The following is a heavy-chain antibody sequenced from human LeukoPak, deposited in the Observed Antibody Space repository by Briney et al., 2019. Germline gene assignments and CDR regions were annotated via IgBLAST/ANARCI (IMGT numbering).Heavy chain of an antibody. Sequence: SETLSLTCAVYGGSSSSYYWSWIRQPPGKGLEWIGEINHSGSTSYKPSLKSRVTISVDTSKNQFSLKLSSVTAADTAIYYCVTYGSRTWYIFDNWGQGTLVTVSS. CDR2: INHSGST. J-gene: IGHJ4*02. V-gene: IGHV4-34*01. CDR1: GGSSSSYY. CDR3: VTYGSRTWYIFDN. D-gene: IGHD3-10*01.